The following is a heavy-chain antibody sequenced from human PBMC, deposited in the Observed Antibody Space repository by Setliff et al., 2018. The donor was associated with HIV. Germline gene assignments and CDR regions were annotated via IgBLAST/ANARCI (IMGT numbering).Heavy chain of an antibody. V-gene: IGHV4-31*03. D-gene: IGHD2-21*01. CDR1: GGSLISGGYH. J-gene: IGHJ3*02. Sequence: SETLSLTCSVSGGSLISGGYHWSWIRQHPGKGLEWIGYVYYTGKTYYNPSLESRISMSVDTSKNQFSLKLSSVTAANTAVYYCARVFPPTRGAPFGIPPGAFDIWGQGTMVTVSS. CDR2: VYYTGKT. CDR3: ARVFPPTRGAPFGIPPGAFDI.